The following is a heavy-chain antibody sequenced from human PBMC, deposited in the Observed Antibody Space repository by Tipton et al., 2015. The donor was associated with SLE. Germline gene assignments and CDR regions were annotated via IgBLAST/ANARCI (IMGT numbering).Heavy chain of an antibody. J-gene: IGHJ4*02. CDR3: ARGTTIFGVVTNFDY. V-gene: IGHV3-33*01. CDR1: GFTFSSYG. D-gene: IGHD3-3*01. CDR2: IWYDGSNK. Sequence: SGFTFSSYGIHWVRQAPGKGLEWVAVIWYDGSNKYYADSVKGRFTISRDNSKNTLYLQMNSLRAEDTAVYYCARGTTIFGVVTNFDYWGQGTLVSVS.